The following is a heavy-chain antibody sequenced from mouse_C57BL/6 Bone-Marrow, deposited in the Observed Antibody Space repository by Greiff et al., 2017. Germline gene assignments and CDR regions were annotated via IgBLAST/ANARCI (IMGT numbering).Heavy chain of an antibody. Sequence: VHVKQSGAELVKPGASVKLSCTASGFNIKDYYMHWVKQRTEQGLEWSGRIDPEDGETKYAPKFQGKDTITADTSSNTAYLQLSSLTSEDTAVYYCARSPIYYYGSSPFAYWGQGTLVTVSA. D-gene: IGHD1-1*01. CDR2: IDPEDGET. CDR1: GFNIKDYY. V-gene: IGHV14-2*01. CDR3: ARSPIYYYGSSPFAY. J-gene: IGHJ3*01.